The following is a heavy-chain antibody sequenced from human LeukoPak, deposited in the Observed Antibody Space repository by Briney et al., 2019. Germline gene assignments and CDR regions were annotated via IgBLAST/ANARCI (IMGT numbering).Heavy chain of an antibody. CDR2: INQDGSEK. CDR1: GFTFSSYW. V-gene: IGHV3-7*01. CDR3: ARGFTTGVDAFDI. Sequence: GGSLRLSCAASGFTFSSYWMTWVRQAPGKGLDWVANINQDGSEKYYVDSVKGRFTISRDNAKKSLYLQMNSLSAEDTAVYYCARGFTTGVDAFDIWGQGTMVTVSS. J-gene: IGHJ3*02. D-gene: IGHD4-23*01.